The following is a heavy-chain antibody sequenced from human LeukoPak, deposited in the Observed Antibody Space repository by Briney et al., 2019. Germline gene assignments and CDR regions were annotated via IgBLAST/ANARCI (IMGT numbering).Heavy chain of an antibody. CDR1: GYRFTVYY. J-gene: IGHJ4*02. Sequence: ASVKVSCKASGYRFTVYYMHWVRQAPGKGLEWMGWINPNSGGTHYAQKFLGRGTMTRDTAISTAYMELSRLTPDDTALYYCATLYGDYVTSDYWGQGTLVTVSS. CDR2: INPNSGGT. V-gene: IGHV1-2*02. CDR3: ATLYGDYVTSDY. D-gene: IGHD4-17*01.